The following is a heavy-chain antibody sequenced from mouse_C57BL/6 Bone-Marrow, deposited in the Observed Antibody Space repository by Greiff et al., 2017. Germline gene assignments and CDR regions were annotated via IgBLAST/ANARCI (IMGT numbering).Heavy chain of an antibody. J-gene: IGHJ3*01. CDR2: IDPETGGT. CDR3: TRGGNPSWFAY. D-gene: IGHD2-1*01. Sequence: VKLVESGAELVRPGASVTLSCKASGYTFTDYEMHWVKQTPVHGLEWIGAIDPETGGTAYNQKFKGKAILTADKSSSTAYMELRSLTSEDSAVYYCTRGGNPSWFAYWGQGTLVTVSA. CDR1: GYTFTDYE. V-gene: IGHV1-15*01.